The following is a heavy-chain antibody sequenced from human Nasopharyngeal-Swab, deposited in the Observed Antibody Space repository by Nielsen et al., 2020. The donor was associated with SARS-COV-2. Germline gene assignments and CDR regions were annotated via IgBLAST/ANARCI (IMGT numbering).Heavy chain of an antibody. J-gene: IGHJ6*02. D-gene: IGHD6-13*01. CDR1: GFTFSRYE. V-gene: IGHV3-48*03. Sequence: GESLKISCAASGFTFSRYEMNWVRQAPGKGLEWVSYISSSGSTIYYADSVKGRFTISRDNAKNSLYLQMNSLRAEDTAVYYCARGGIAAAADYYYGIDVWGQGTTVTVSS. CDR2: ISSSGSTI. CDR3: ARGGIAAAADYYYGIDV.